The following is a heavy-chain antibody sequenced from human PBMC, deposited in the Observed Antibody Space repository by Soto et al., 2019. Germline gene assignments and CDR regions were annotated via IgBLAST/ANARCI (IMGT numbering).Heavy chain of an antibody. J-gene: IGHJ3*01. D-gene: IGHD2-2*01. CDR1: GFTFVDYA. CDR2: ISWDGGYK. V-gene: IGHV3-9*01. Sequence: EVQLVESGGGLVQPGRSLRLSCAASGFTFVDYAMHWVRQAPGQGLEWVSGISWDGGYKGYADSVKGRFTISRDNAKKYLYLEMNSLRVEDTALYYCTKDEGYCSSISCKAAFDYWGQGTMVTVS. CDR3: TKDEGYCSSISCKAAFDY.